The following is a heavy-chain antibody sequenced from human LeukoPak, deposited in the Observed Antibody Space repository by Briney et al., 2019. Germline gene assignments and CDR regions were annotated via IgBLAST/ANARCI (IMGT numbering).Heavy chain of an antibody. Sequence: PGGSLRLSCAASGFTFSSYAMHWVPQAPGKGLEWVAVISYDGSNKYYADSVKGRFTISRDNSKNTLYLQMNSLRAEDTAVYYCARDGTGLDYWGQGTLVTVSS. CDR2: ISYDGSNK. D-gene: IGHD6-13*01. J-gene: IGHJ4*02. V-gene: IGHV3-30*04. CDR1: GFTFSSYA. CDR3: ARDGTGLDY.